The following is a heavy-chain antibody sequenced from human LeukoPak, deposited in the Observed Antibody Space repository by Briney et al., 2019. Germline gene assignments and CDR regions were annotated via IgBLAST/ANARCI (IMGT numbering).Heavy chain of an antibody. J-gene: IGHJ4*02. D-gene: IGHD3-22*01. CDR1: GYIFTSYV. Sequence: GASVKVSCKASGYIFTSYVLHWVRQAPGQGLEWMGWISAYNGNTNYAQKLQGRVTMTTDTSTSTAYMELRSLRSDDTAVYYCARVFHDSSGYYPYYFDYWGQGTLVPVSS. V-gene: IGHV1-18*01. CDR2: ISAYNGNT. CDR3: ARVFHDSSGYYPYYFDY.